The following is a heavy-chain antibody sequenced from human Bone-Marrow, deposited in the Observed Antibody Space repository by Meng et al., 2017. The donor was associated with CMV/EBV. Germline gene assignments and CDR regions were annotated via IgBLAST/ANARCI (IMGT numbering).Heavy chain of an antibody. Sequence: GGSLRLSCAVSGFTFSDFYMNWVRQAPGKGLEWISFISSTSSIIYYADSVKGRFTISRDNAENSLYLQMSSLRAEDTAMYYCLRAQYCSCGSCYLGVIWGRGTMVTFAS. D-gene: IGHD2-15*01. CDR1: GFTFSDFY. J-gene: IGHJ3*02. CDR3: LRAQYCSCGSCYLGVI. V-gene: IGHV3-11*04. CDR2: ISSTSSII.